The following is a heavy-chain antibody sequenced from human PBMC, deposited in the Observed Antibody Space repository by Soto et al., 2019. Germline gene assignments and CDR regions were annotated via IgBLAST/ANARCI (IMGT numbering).Heavy chain of an antibody. CDR2: MRSDGSNK. D-gene: IGHD2-2*01. CDR1: GFIFSNYD. Sequence: QVQLVESGGGVVQPGRSLRLSCEASGFIFSNYDMYWVRQGPGKGLEWVALMRSDGSNKYYVDSVKDRFTISRDNSKNMLFLQMDSLRAEDTAVYYCARAHISSEISMPQTFHHWGPGTLVTVSS. CDR3: ARAHISSEISMPQTFHH. J-gene: IGHJ1*01. V-gene: IGHV3-33*08.